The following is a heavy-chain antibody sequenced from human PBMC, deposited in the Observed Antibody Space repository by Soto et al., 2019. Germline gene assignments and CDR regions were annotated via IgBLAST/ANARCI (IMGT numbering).Heavy chain of an antibody. D-gene: IGHD5-12*01. J-gene: IGHJ3*02. CDR1: GFTFTSYA. CDR3: AKDLLYSGYGLLTHSFDI. Sequence: QVQLVESGGGAVQPGRSLRLSCAASGFTFTSYAMHWVRQVPGKGLEWVAVISYDGRNKYYADSVKGRFTISRDNSKNTLDLQMNSLRAEDTAVYYCAKDLLYSGYGLLTHSFDIWGEGRMVTVSS. CDR2: ISYDGRNK. V-gene: IGHV3-30*18.